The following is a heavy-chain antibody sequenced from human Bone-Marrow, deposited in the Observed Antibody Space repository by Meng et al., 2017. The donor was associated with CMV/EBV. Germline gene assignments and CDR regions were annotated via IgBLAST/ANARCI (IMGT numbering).Heavy chain of an antibody. Sequence: VSGFTFSNYAMHWVRQAPGKGLEYVSGISSNGGSTYYADSVKGRFTISRDNSKNTLYLQMGSLRAEDMAVFYCARPRYSSDGWDFDLWGRGTLVTVSS. CDR1: GFTFSNYA. CDR2: ISSNGGST. CDR3: ARPRYSSDGWDFDL. D-gene: IGHD6-19*01. J-gene: IGHJ2*01. V-gene: IGHV3-64*02.